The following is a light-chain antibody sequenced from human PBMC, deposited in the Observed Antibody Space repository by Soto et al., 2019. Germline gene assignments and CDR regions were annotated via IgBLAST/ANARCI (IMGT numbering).Light chain of an antibody. CDR1: QSVNIY. V-gene: IGKV3D-15*01. Sequence: EIVMTQSPATLSVSPGERATLSCRASQSVNIYLAWYQQKPGQAPRLLIFGASYRATGIPARFSGSGSGTEFNLTISSLQSEEFAVYFCQQYDDWLRLTFVGGTQVEIK. J-gene: IGKJ4*01. CDR2: GAS. CDR3: QQYDDWLRLT.